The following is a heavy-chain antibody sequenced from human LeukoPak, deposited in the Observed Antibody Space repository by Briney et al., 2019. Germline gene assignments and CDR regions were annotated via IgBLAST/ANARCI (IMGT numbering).Heavy chain of an antibody. CDR1: GGSFSGYY. CDR2: INHSGST. CDR3: ARAPEVDTAMVFQYYFDY. Sequence: SETLSLTCAVYGGSFSGYYWSWIRQPPGKGLKWIGEINHSGSTNYNPSLKSRVTISVDTSKNQFSLKLSSVTAADTAVYYCARAPEVDTAMVFQYYFDYWGQGTLVTVSS. D-gene: IGHD5-18*01. V-gene: IGHV4-34*01. J-gene: IGHJ4*02.